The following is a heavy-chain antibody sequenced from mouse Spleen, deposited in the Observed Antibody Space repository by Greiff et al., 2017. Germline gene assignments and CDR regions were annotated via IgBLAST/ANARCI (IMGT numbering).Heavy chain of an antibody. V-gene: IGHV1-64*01. J-gene: IGHJ4*01. Sequence: VQLQQPGAELVKPGASVKLSCKASGYTFTSYWMHWVKQRPGQGLEWIGMIHPNSGSTNYNEKFKSKATLTVDKSSSTAYMQLSSLTSEDSAVYYCARRRIYGNFYAMDYWGQGTSVTVSS. CDR2: IHPNSGST. D-gene: IGHD2-1*01. CDR3: ARRRIYGNFYAMDY. CDR1: GYTFTSYW.